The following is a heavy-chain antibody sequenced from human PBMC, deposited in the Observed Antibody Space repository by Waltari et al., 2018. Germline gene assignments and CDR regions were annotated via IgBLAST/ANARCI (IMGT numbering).Heavy chain of an antibody. Sequence: QVHLVQSGAEVKTPGAALKVSCKASGYSVNNYFIHWVRQAPGQGLQWVGIINMGDGSKSFARELQSRFTMTRDASTSTVYMEVSSLKSNDTGMYFCAGYREMVDMRVWGQGTPVSVSS. J-gene: IGHJ6*02. D-gene: IGHD2-15*01. CDR3: AGYREMVDMRV. CDR1: GYSVNNYF. CDR2: INMGDGSK. V-gene: IGHV1-46*02.